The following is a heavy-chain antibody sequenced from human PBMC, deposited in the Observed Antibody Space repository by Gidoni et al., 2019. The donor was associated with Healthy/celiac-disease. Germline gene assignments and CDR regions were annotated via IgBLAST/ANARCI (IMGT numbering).Heavy chain of an antibody. J-gene: IGHJ5*02. CDR3: ARSDSSSGGWFDP. V-gene: IGHV4-34*01. CDR2: INHSGST. CDR1: GGSFSGYY. Sequence: QVQLQQWGAGLLKPSETLSLTCAVYGGSFSGYYWSWIRQPPGKGLEWIGEINHSGSTNYNPSLKSRVTISVDTSKTQFSLKLSSVTAADTAVYYCARSDSSSGGWFDPWGQGTLVTVSS. D-gene: IGHD6-13*01.